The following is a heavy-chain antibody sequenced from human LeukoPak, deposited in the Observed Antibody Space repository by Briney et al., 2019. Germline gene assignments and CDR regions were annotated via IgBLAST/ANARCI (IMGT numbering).Heavy chain of an antibody. CDR2: INHSGST. Sequence: SETLSLTCAVHGGSFSGYYWSWIRQPPGKGLEWIGEINHSGSTNYNPSLKSRVTISVDTSKNQFSLKLSSVTAADTAVYYCASGGLYYYYYGMDVWGQGTTVTVSS. V-gene: IGHV4-34*01. CDR1: GGSFSGYY. CDR3: ASGGLYYYYYGMDV. J-gene: IGHJ6*02.